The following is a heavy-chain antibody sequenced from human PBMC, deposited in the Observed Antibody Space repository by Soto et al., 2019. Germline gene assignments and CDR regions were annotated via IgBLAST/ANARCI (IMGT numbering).Heavy chain of an antibody. Sequence: QVQLVESGGGVVQPGRSLRLSCAASGFTFSSYGMHWVRQAPGKGLEWVAVIWYDGSNKYYADSVKGRFTISRDNSKNTLYLQMNSLRAEDTAVDYCARDDSVGALDYWGQGTLVTVSS. CDR1: GFTFSSYG. CDR3: ARDDSVGALDY. CDR2: IWYDGSNK. J-gene: IGHJ4*02. D-gene: IGHD1-26*01. V-gene: IGHV3-33*01.